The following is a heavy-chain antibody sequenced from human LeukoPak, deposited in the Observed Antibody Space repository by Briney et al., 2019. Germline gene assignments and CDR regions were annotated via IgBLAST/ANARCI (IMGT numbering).Heavy chain of an antibody. V-gene: IGHV3-23*01. CDR3: AKVGDCSSTSCYPLGWFDP. CDR2: ISGSGGST. Sequence: PGGSLRLSCAASGFTFSSYAMSWVRQAPGKGLEWVSAISGSGGSTYYADSVKGRFTISRDNSKNTLYPQMNSLRAEDTAVYYCAKVGDCSSTSCYPLGWFDPWGQGTLVTVSS. J-gene: IGHJ5*02. CDR1: GFTFSSYA. D-gene: IGHD2-2*01.